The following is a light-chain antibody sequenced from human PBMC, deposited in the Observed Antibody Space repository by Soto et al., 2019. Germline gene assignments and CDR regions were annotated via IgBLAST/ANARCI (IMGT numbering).Light chain of an antibody. J-gene: IGKJ1*01. CDR2: GAS. Sequence: EIVMTQSPATLSVSPGERATLSCRASQSLSTNLAWYQQKPGQAPRLLIFGASTRATGIPARFSGSGSGTEFTLTISRLEPEDFAVYYCHQYGTVPWTFGRGTKVDI. V-gene: IGKV3-15*01. CDR1: QSLSTN. CDR3: HQYGTVPWT.